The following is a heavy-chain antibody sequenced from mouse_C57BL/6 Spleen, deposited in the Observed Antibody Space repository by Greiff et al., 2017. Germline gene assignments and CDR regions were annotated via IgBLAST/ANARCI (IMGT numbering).Heavy chain of an antibody. CDR3: ARMDDYYGGFAY. Sequence: DVMLVESGGDLVKPGGSLKLSCAASGFTFSSYGMSWVRQTPDKRLEWVATISSGGSYPYYPDSVKGRFPISRDNAKNTLYLQMSSLKSEDTAMYYCARMDDYYGGFAYWGQGTLVTVSA. CDR1: GFTFSSYG. D-gene: IGHD1-1*01. CDR2: ISSGGSYP. J-gene: IGHJ3*01. V-gene: IGHV5-6*02.